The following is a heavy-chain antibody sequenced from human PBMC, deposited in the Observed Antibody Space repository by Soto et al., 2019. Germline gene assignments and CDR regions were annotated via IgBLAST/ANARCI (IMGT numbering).Heavy chain of an antibody. Sequence: GGSLRLSSAASGFTFSSYGMHWVRQAPGKGLEWVAVISYDGSNKCYADSVKGRFTISRDNSKNTLYLQMNSLRAEDTAVYYCAKDSVRFEYSSSPLDYWGQGTLVTVSS. CDR3: AKDSVRFEYSSSPLDY. D-gene: IGHD6-6*01. J-gene: IGHJ4*02. V-gene: IGHV3-30*18. CDR2: ISYDGSNK. CDR1: GFTFSSYG.